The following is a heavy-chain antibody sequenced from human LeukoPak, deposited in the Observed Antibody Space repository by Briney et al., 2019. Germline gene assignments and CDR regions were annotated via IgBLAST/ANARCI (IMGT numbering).Heavy chain of an antibody. J-gene: IGHJ3*02. CDR2: IFPSGST. CDR3: ARDRTGYVGYEGDPFDI. CDR1: GGSLSNYY. D-gene: IGHD5-12*01. V-gene: IGHV4-4*07. Sequence: PSETLSLTCTVSGGSLSNYYWSWIRQSAGKGLEWIGRIFPSGSTNYNPSLESRLTMSVDTPKNQFSLKLSSVTAADTALYYCARDRTGYVGYEGDPFDIWGQGTMVTVSS.